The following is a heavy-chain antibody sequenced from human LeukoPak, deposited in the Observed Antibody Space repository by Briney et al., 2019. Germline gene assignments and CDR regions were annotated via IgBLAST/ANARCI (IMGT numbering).Heavy chain of an antibody. D-gene: IGHD2-15*01. CDR3: ARDDGGDFDY. Sequence: PGRSLRLSCAASGFTFRNYGMHWIRQAPGKGLVWVAVISYDGSNKYYADSVKGRFTISRDNSKNTLYLQMNSLRAEDTAVYYCARDDGGDFDYWGQGTLVTVSS. CDR1: GFTFRNYG. V-gene: IGHV3-30-3*01. CDR2: ISYDGSNK. J-gene: IGHJ4*02.